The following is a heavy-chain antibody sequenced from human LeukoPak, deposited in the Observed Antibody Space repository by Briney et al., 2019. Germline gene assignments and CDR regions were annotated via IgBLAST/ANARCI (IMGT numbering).Heavy chain of an antibody. Sequence: GGSLRLSCTASGFTFGDYAMSWVRQAPGKGLEWVGFIRSKAYGGTTEYAASVKGRFTISRDDSKSIAYLQMNSLKTEDTAVYYCTRAGYSYSYGFIGGSWSFDYWGQGTLVTVSS. D-gene: IGHD5-18*01. J-gene: IGHJ4*02. CDR3: TRAGYSYSYGFIGGSWSFDY. CDR1: GFTFGDYA. CDR2: IRSKAYGGTT. V-gene: IGHV3-49*04.